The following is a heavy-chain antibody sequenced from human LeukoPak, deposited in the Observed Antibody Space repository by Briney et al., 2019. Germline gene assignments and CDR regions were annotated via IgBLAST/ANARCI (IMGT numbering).Heavy chain of an antibody. D-gene: IGHD4-17*01. J-gene: IGHJ6*02. Sequence: SVKVSCKASGGTFSSYAISWVRQAPGQGLEWMGRIIPILGIANYPQKFQGRVTITADKSTSTAYMELSSLRSEDTAVYYCARSGDLTTIYYYGMDVWGQGTTVTVSS. V-gene: IGHV1-69*04. CDR3: ARSGDLTTIYYYGMDV. CDR2: IIPILGIA. CDR1: GGTFSSYA.